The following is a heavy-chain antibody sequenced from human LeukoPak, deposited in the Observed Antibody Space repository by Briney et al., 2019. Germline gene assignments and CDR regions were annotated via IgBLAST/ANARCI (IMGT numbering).Heavy chain of an antibody. CDR1: GYTFTGYY. D-gene: IGHD6-19*01. Sequence: GASVTVSCKASGYTFTGYYMHWVRQAPGQGLEWMGWINPNSGGTNYAQKFQGRVTMTRDTSISTAYMELSRLRSDDTAVYYRASSSSGWRAFDIWGQGTMVTVSS. CDR3: ASSSSGWRAFDI. V-gene: IGHV1-2*02. J-gene: IGHJ3*02. CDR2: INPNSGGT.